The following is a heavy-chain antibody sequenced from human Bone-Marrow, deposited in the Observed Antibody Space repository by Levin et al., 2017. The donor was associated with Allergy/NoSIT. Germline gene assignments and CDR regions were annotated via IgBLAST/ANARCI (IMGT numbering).Heavy chain of an antibody. V-gene: IGHV4-30-4*01. Sequence: KTSETLSLTCTVSGGSVSTSDSFWTWLRQPPGKGLEWIGHIHYSGSTDYHPSLRGRLSMSVESSKNQFSLNLASVTAADSAVYFCARGRQDSATSYSFYFDSWGRGSLVTVSS. J-gene: IGHJ4*02. D-gene: IGHD2/OR15-2a*01. CDR3: ARGRQDSATSYSFYFDS. CDR1: GGSVSTSDSF. CDR2: IHYSGST.